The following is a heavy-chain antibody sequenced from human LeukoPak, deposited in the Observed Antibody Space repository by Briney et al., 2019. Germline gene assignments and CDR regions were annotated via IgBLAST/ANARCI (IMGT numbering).Heavy chain of an antibody. CDR3: AGKWPLDY. Sequence: GGSLRLSCAASGFXFSTYWMHWVRQAPGKGLVWVSRISSDGSSTNYADSVKGRFTISRDNAKNTLYLQMNSLRAEDTAVYYCAGKWPLDYWGQGTLVTVSS. CDR2: ISSDGSST. CDR1: GFXFSTYW. V-gene: IGHV3-74*01. D-gene: IGHD5-12*01. J-gene: IGHJ4*02.